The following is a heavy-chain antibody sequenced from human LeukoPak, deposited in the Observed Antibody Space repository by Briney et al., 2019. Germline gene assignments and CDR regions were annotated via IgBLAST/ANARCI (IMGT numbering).Heavy chain of an antibody. CDR2: INWNGGST. J-gene: IGHJ4*02. CDR3: ARVVLSRGERDY. CDR1: GFTFSSYA. D-gene: IGHD5-24*01. Sequence: GGSLRLSCAASGFTFSSYAMHWVRQVPGKGLEWVSGINWNGGSTGYADSVKGRFTISRDNAKKSLYLQMNSLRAEDTALYYCARVVLSRGERDYWGQGTLVTVSS. V-gene: IGHV3-20*04.